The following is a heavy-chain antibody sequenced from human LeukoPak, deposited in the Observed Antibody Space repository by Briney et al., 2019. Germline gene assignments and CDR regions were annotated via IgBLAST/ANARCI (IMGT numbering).Heavy chain of an antibody. CDR3: ARTDSYYYGSESRSLDY. J-gene: IGHJ4*02. CDR2: INPNSGGT. Sequence: ASVKVSCKASGYTFTSYYIHWVRQAPGQGLEWMGRINPNSGGTNYAQKFQGRVTMTRDTSISTAYMELSRLRSDDTAVYFCARTDSYYYGSESRSLDYWGQGTQVTVSS. D-gene: IGHD3-10*01. V-gene: IGHV1-2*06. CDR1: GYTFTSYY.